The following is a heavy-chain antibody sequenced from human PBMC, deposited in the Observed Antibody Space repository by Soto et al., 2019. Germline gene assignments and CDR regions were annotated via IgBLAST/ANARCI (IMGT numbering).Heavy chain of an antibody. CDR1: GYALTELS. CDR3: ATDDVLEARKNCSSTSCYTYYYYYYGMDV. CDR2: FDPDDGET. D-gene: IGHD2-2*02. J-gene: IGHJ6*02. Sequence: TSVKGSCKVSGYALTELSMHWVRQAPGKGLEWMGGFDPDDGETIYAQQSHVRVSMTEDTSTDTAYMELSSLRSEDTAVYYCATDDVLEARKNCSSTSCYTYYYYYYGMDVWGQGTTVTV. V-gene: IGHV1-24*01.